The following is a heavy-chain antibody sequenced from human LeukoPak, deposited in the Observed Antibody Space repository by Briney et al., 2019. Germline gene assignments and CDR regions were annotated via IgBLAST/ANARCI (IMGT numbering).Heavy chain of an antibody. J-gene: IGHJ4*02. CDR3: XXXXXXGQENFDY. CDR2: IRSKTDGGTT. CDR1: GLTFCDYG. V-gene: IGHV3-49*03. D-gene: IGHD1/OR15-1a*01. Sequence: CXXSGLTFCDYGMSWFRQAPGKGLEWGGDIRSKTDGGTTEYATCIKGRLNKTRDETKRIAYLQMDSQKTEENNEGXXXXXXXXGQENFDYWGQGTLVTVSS.